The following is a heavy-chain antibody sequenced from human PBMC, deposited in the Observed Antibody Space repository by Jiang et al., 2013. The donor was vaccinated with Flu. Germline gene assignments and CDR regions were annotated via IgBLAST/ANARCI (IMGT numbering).Heavy chain of an antibody. CDR1: GYTFTSYA. CDR3: ANTEIITMVQGATGYGMDV. Sequence: CKASGYTFTSYAMNWVRQAPGQGLEWMGWINTNTGNPTYAQGFTGRFVFSLDTSVSTAYLQISSLKAEDTAVYYCANTEIITMVQGATGYGMDVWGQGTTVTVSS. V-gene: IGHV7-4-1*02. CDR2: INTNTGNP. J-gene: IGHJ6*02. D-gene: IGHD3-10*01.